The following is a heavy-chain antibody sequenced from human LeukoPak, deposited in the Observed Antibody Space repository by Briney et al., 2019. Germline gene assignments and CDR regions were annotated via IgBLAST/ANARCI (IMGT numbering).Heavy chain of an antibody. CDR1: GFTVSSNY. CDR3: ARRSAARDAFDI. CDR2: IKSDGSST. J-gene: IGHJ3*02. Sequence: PGGSLRLSCAASGFTVSSNYLTWVRQGPGKGLVWVSRIKSDGSSTTYADSVKGRFTISRDNAKNTLYLQMNSLRAEDTAVYYCARRSAARDAFDIWGQGTMVTVSS. V-gene: IGHV3-74*03. D-gene: IGHD6-6*01.